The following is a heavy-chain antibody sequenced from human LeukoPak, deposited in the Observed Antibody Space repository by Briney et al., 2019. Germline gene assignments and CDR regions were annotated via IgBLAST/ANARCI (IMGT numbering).Heavy chain of an antibody. CDR3: AREPLVVPAAIPPGQNWFDP. CDR1: GYTFTSYY. CDR2: INPSGGST. V-gene: IGHV1-46*01. D-gene: IGHD2-2*02. Sequence: ASVKVSCKASGYTFTSYYMHWVRQAPGQGLEWMGIINPSGGSTSYAQKFQGRVTMTRDTSISTAYMELSRLRSDDTAVYYCAREPLVVPAAIPPGQNWFDPWGQGTLVTISS. J-gene: IGHJ5*02.